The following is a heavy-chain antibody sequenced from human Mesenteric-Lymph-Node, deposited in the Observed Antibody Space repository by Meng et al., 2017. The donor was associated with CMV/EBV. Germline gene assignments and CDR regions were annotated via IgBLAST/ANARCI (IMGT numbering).Heavy chain of an antibody. CDR3: ARQLSAFFAGDAFDI. J-gene: IGHJ3*02. D-gene: IGHD3-10*01. CDR2: IYYSGNT. CDR1: GGSISTYH. V-gene: IGHV4-59*01. Sequence: SETLSLTCTVSGGSISTYHWSWIRQAPGKGLEWIGYIYYSGNTYYNPSLKSRVTILVDTSRNHFSLDLSSVTAADTAVYYCARQLSAFFAGDAFDIWGQGTMVTVSS.